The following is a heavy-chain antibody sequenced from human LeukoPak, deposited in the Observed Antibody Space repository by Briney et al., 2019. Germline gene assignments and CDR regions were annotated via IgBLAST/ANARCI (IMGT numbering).Heavy chain of an antibody. D-gene: IGHD3-10*01. V-gene: IGHV1-2*02. J-gene: IGHJ4*02. Sequence: ASVKVSCKASGYTFTSYYMHWVRQAPAQGLEWMGWSDPKSGATKYEHFQGRVTMTRDTSISTAYMELSRLTSDDTAVYYCARGNFYDNKGYSPELRYWGQGTLVTVSS. CDR3: ARGNFYDNKGYSPELRY. CDR2: SDPKSGAT. CDR1: GYTFTSYY.